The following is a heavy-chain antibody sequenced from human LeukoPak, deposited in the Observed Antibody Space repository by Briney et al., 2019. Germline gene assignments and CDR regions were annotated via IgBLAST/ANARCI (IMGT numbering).Heavy chain of an antibody. CDR3: AREIPSAGFDP. V-gene: IGHV3-30*04. D-gene: IGHD2-2*01. J-gene: IGHJ5*02. Sequence: GRSLRLSCAASGFTFSSYAMHWVRQAPGKGLEWVAVISYDGSNKYYADSVKGRFTISRDNSKNTLYLQMNSLRAEDTAVYYCAREIPSAGFDPWGQGTLVTVYS. CDR2: ISYDGSNK. CDR1: GFTFSSYA.